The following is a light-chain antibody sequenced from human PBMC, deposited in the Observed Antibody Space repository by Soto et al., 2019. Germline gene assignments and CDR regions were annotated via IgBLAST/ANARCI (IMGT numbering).Light chain of an antibody. CDR3: SSYTGSSII. CDR1: SSDVGGYNY. J-gene: IGLJ2*01. V-gene: IGLV2-14*01. CDR2: EVS. Sequence: QSALTQPASVSGSPGQSITISCTGTSSDVGGYNYVSWYQQHPGNAPKVMIYEVSNRPSGVSNRFSGSKSGNTASLTISGLQAEDEADYYCSSYTGSSIIFGGGTQLTVL.